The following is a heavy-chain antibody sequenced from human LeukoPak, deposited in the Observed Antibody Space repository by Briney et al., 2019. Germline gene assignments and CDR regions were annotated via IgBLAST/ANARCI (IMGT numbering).Heavy chain of an antibody. CDR1: GFTVSSIY. CDR3: ARLGIITAAGSNDY. CDR2: ISGSGGST. D-gene: IGHD6-13*01. J-gene: IGHJ4*02. V-gene: IGHV3-23*01. Sequence: GGSLRLSCAASGFTVSSIYMSWVRQAPGKGLEWVSAISGSGGSTYYADSVKGRFTISRDNSKTTLYLQMNSLRAEDTAVYYCARLGIITAAGSNDYWGQGTLVAVSS.